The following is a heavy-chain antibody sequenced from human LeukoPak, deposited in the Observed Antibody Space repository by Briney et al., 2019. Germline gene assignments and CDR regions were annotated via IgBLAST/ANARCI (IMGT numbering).Heavy chain of an antibody. Sequence: SGGSLRLSCAASGFTFSSYEMNWVRQAPGKGLEWVSYICSSGSTIYYADSVKGRFTISRDNAKNSLYLQMNSLRAEDTAVYYCARTPYDILTGYSWFDPWGQGTLVTVSS. CDR2: ICSSGSTI. CDR3: ARTPYDILTGYSWFDP. V-gene: IGHV3-48*03. J-gene: IGHJ5*02. D-gene: IGHD3-9*01. CDR1: GFTFSSYE.